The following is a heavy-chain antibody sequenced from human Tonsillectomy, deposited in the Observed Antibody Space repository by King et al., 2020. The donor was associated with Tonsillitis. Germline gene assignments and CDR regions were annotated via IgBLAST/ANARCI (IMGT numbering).Heavy chain of an antibody. CDR3: ARHSVTTLRRYNWFDP. CDR1: GGSISSYY. J-gene: IGHJ5*02. CDR2: IYYSGST. V-gene: IGHV4-59*08. Sequence: VQLQESGPGLVKPSETLSLTCTVSGGSISSYYWSWIRQPPGKGLEWIGYIYYSGSTNYNPSLKSRVTISVDTSKNQFSLKLSSLTAADTAVYYCARHSVTTLRRYNWFDPWGQGTLVTVSS. D-gene: IGHD4-17*01.